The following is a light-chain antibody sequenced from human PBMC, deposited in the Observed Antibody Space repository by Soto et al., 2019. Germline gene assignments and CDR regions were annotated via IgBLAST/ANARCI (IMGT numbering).Light chain of an antibody. CDR1: SSNIGAGYD. CDR2: GNS. V-gene: IGLV1-40*01. Sequence: QSVLTQPPSVSGAPGQRVTISCTGSSSNIGAGYDVHWYQQLPGTAPKLLIYGNSNRPSGVPDRFSGSKSGTSASLAITGLQDEDEADDYCQSYDSSLSGLFGGGTKVTVL. J-gene: IGLJ2*01. CDR3: QSYDSSLSGL.